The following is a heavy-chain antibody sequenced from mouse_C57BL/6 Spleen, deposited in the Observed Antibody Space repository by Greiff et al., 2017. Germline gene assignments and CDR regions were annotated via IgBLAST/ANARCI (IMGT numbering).Heavy chain of an antibody. CDR3: ARDRWLLRNWYFAV. CDR1: GYSITSGYY. CDR2: ISYDGSN. J-gene: IGHJ1*03. V-gene: IGHV3-6*01. Sequence: EVKLQESGPGLVKPSQSLSLTCSVTGYSITSGYYWNWIRQFPGNKLEWMGYISYDGSNNYNPSLKNRISITRDTSKNQFFLKLNSVTTEDTATYYGARDRWLLRNWYFAVWGTGTTVTVSS. D-gene: IGHD2-3*01.